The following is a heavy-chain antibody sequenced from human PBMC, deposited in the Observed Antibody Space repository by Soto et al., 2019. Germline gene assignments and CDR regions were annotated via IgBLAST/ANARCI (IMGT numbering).Heavy chain of an antibody. CDR1: GFTFSSYW. V-gene: IGHV3-74*01. J-gene: IGHJ5*02. CDR2: INSDGSST. CDR3: GRDRGDSSGWEYNWFDP. Sequence: EVQLVESGGGLVQPGGSLRLSCAASGFTFSSYWMHWVRQAPGKGLVWVSRINSDGSSTSYADSVKGRFTISRDNAKNTLDLQLNSLRAGDTAVYYCGRDRGDSSGWEYNWFDPWGQGTVVTVSS. D-gene: IGHD6-19*01.